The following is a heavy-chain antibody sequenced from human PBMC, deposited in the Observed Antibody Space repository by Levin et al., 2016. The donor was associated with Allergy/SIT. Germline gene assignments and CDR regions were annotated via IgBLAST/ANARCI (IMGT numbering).Heavy chain of an antibody. V-gene: IGHV1-46*01. CDR2: INPSGGST. J-gene: IGHJ6*02. CDR3: ARERYYGSGGYYYYYGMDV. Sequence: ASVKVSCKASGYTFTSYYMHWVRQAPGQGLEWMGIINPSGGSTSYAQKFQGRVTMTRDTSTSTVYMELSSLRSEDTAVYYCARERYYGSGGYYYYYGMDVWGQGTTVTVSS. D-gene: IGHD3-10*01. CDR1: GYTFTSYY.